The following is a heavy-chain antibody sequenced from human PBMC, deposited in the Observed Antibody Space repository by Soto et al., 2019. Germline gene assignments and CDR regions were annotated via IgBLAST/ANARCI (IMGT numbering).Heavy chain of an antibody. CDR2: IYYSGST. V-gene: IGHV4-59*08. D-gene: IGHD6-13*01. Sequence: PSETLSLTCTVSGGSISSYYWSWIRQPPGKGLEWIGYIYYSGSTNYNPSLKSRVTISVDTSKNQFSLKLSSVTAADTAVYYCAKVIAAAGRVVWFDPWGQGTLVTVSS. CDR3: AKVIAAAGRVVWFDP. J-gene: IGHJ5*02. CDR1: GGSISSYY.